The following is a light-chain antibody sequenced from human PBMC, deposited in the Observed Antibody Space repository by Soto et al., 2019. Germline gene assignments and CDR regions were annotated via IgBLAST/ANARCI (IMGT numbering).Light chain of an antibody. CDR2: GAS. CDR1: QSVSSTY. V-gene: IGKV3-20*01. Sequence: EIVLTQSPGTLSLSPGERATLSCRASQSVSSTYLAWYQHKPGQAPRLLIYGASSRATGIPDRFSGSGSGTHFTLTISRLEPEDFALYYCQQYGGSLPYTFGQGTKLEIK. CDR3: QQYGGSLPYT. J-gene: IGKJ2*01.